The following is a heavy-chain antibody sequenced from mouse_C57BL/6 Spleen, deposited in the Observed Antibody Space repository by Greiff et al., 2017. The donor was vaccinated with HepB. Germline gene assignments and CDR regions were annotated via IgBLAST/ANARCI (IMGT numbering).Heavy chain of an antibody. D-gene: IGHD4-1*01. CDR3: ARSVGLYYYAMDY. Sequence: QVQLKESGPELVKPGASVKISCKASGYAFSSSWMNWVKQRPGKGLEWIGRIYPGDGDTNYNGKFKGKATLTADKSSSTAYMQLSSLTSEDSAVYFCARSVGLYYYAMDYWGQGTSVTVSS. CDR1: GYAFSSSW. J-gene: IGHJ4*01. CDR2: IYPGDGDT. V-gene: IGHV1-82*01.